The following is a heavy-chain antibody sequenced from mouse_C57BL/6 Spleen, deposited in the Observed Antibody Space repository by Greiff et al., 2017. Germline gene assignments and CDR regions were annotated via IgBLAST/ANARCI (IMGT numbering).Heavy chain of an antibody. CDR2: ISSGSSTI. V-gene: IGHV5-17*01. D-gene: IGHD2-3*01. J-gene: IGHJ2*01. CDR3: AREGDGYCFDY. Sequence: DVMLVESGGGLVKPGGSLKLSCAASGFTFSDYGMHWVRQAPEKGLEWVAYISSGSSTIYYADTVKGRFTISRDNAKNTLFLQMTSLRSEDTAMYYCAREGDGYCFDYWGQGTTRTVSS. CDR1: GFTFSDYG.